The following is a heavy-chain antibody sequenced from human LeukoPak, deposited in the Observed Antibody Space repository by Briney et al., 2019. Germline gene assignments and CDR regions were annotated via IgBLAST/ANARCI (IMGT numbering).Heavy chain of an antibody. D-gene: IGHD6-13*01. V-gene: IGHV3-23*01. J-gene: IGHJ4*02. CDR3: AREASYSSSWATFDN. Sequence: PGGSLRLSCAASGFTFSSYGMSWVREAPGKGLEWVSAISYSGGSTYYADSVRGRFTISRDNAKNSLFLQMHSLTVEDTAVYYCAREASYSSSWATFDNWGQGTLVTV. CDR1: GFTFSSYG. CDR2: ISYSGGST.